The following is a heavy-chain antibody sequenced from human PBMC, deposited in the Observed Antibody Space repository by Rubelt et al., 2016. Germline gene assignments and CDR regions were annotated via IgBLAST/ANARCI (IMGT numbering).Heavy chain of an antibody. D-gene: IGHD3-10*01. Sequence: MHWVRQAPGQGLEWMGIINPSGGSTSYAQKFQGRVTMTRDTSTSTVYMELSSLRSEDTAVYYCARGVLMVRGVWFYWGQGTLVTVSS. J-gene: IGHJ4*02. CDR2: INPSGGST. V-gene: IGHV1-46*01. CDR3: ARGVLMVRGVWFY.